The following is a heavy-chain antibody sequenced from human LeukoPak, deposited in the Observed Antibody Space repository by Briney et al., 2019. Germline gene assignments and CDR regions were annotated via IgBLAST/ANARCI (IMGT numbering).Heavy chain of an antibody. J-gene: IGHJ4*02. CDR3: AKVCWYGSGSFIFDY. V-gene: IGHV3-23*01. D-gene: IGHD3-10*01. CDR1: GFTFSSYA. CDR2: ISDSADNT. Sequence: GGSLRLSCAASGFTFSSYAMSWVRQAPGKGLEWVSSISDSADNTYYADSVKGRFTISRDNSKNTLFLQMNSLGAEDTAVYYCAKVCWYGSGSFIFDYWGQGTLVTVSS.